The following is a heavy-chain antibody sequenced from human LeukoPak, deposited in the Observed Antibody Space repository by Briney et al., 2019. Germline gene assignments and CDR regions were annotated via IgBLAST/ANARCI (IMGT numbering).Heavy chain of an antibody. CDR3: ARLGAAGTAFDP. CDR2: IYYSGST. J-gene: IGHJ5*02. Sequence: SETLSLTCTVSGGSISSYYWSWIRQPPGKGLEWIGYIYYSGSTNYNPSLKSRVTISVDTSKNQFSLKLSSVTAADTAVYCCARLGAAGTAFDPWGQGTLVTVSS. D-gene: IGHD6-13*01. CDR1: GGSISSYY. V-gene: IGHV4-59*01.